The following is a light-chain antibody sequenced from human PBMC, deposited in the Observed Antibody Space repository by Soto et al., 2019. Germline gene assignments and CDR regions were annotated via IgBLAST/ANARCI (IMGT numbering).Light chain of an antibody. CDR3: QQGSSAPFT. J-gene: IGKJ2*01. CDR1: QTINTY. V-gene: IGKV1-39*01. Sequence: DLQVTQSPSSLSASVGDRVTITCRTSQTINTYLNWYQQQPGKAPKLLIFAASTLHSGVPSRFSGSGSGTDFTLTITSLQPIDFATYYCQQGSSAPFTFGPGTQLEV. CDR2: AAS.